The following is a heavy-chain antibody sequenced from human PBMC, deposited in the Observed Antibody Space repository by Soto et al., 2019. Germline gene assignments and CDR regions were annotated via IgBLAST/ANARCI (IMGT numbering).Heavy chain of an antibody. CDR2: IIPKFVTP. Sequence: QVQLVQSGAEVKKPGSSVRVSCKTSGGTFSSHVFSWVRQAPGQGLEWMGGIIPKFVTPNSAQRFQDRVTITADESTGTVYMELSSLRPEDTAVYYCARGAEGLGYNWKYVPFDLWGQGTLVTVSS. J-gene: IGHJ4*02. D-gene: IGHD1-7*01. CDR1: GGTFSSHV. V-gene: IGHV1-69*01. CDR3: ARGAEGLGYNWKYVPFDL.